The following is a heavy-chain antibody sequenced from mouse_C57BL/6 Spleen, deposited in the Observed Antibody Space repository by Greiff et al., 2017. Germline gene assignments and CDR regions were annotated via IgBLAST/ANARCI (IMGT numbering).Heavy chain of an antibody. CDR1: GYTFTDHT. V-gene: IGHV1-78*01. CDR2: FYPRDGST. J-gene: IGHJ2*01. D-gene: IGHD1-1*01. Sequence: QVHLQQSDAELVKPGASVKISCKVSGYTFTDHTIYWMKQRPEQGLEWIGYFYPRDGSTKYNEQFKGKATLTAEKSSSTAYMQLNSLTSEDSAVYFCASDGVYYYGSSQIVDDWGRGTTLSVYS. CDR3: ASDGVYYYGSSQIVDD.